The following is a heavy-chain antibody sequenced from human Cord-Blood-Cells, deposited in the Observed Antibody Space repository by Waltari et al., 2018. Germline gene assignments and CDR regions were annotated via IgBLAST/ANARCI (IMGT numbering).Heavy chain of an antibody. Sequence: QVQLQQWGAGLLKPSETLSLTCAVYGGSFSGYYWSWIRQPPGKGLEWIGEINHSGSTNYHPSLKSRVTISVDTSKNQFSLKLSSVTAADTAVYYCARGQSSGAFDIWGQGTMVTVSS. CDR1: GGSFSGYY. V-gene: IGHV4-34*01. D-gene: IGHD1-26*01. CDR3: ARGQSSGAFDI. J-gene: IGHJ3*02. CDR2: INHSGST.